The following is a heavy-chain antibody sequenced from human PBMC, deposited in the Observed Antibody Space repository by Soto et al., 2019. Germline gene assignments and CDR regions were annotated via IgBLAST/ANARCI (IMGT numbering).Heavy chain of an antibody. J-gene: IGHJ6*03. V-gene: IGHV4-28*01. CDR2: IYYSGST. Sequence: ASETLCLTCAVSGYSISSSSWWGWIRKPPGKGLEWIGYIYYSGSTYYNPSLKSRVTMSVDTSKNQFSLKLSSVTAVDTAVYYCARMRCSGGSCYHPPYYYMDVWGKGTTVTVSS. CDR3: ARMRCSGGSCYHPPYYYMDV. CDR1: GYSISSSSW. D-gene: IGHD2-15*01.